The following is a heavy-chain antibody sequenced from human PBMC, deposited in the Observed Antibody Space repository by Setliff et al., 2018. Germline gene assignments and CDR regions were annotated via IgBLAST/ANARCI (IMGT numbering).Heavy chain of an antibody. D-gene: IGHD2-21*01. V-gene: IGHV1-69*08. J-gene: IGHJ5*02. CDR3: ARDRGGTAIANWFDR. CDR2: IMPIFGST. Sequence: GASVTVSCKASGGSFSSFSIHWVRQAPGHGLEWMGRIMPIFGSTNYAQNFQGRVTITADKSTSTAYMDLSSLRSEDSAVYYCARDRGGTAIANWFDRWGQGTLVTVSS. CDR1: GGSFSSFS.